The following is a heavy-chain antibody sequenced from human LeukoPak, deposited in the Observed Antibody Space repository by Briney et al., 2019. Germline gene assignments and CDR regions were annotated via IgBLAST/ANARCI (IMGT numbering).Heavy chain of an antibody. CDR2: INPNSGGT. Sequence: ASVKVSCKASGYTFTGYYMHWVRQAPGQGLEWMGWINPNSGGTNYAQKFQGRVTLTRDTSISTAYMELSRLRSDDTAVYYCASPQYCSSTSCYWNYYYGMDVWGQGTTVTVSS. V-gene: IGHV1-2*02. CDR3: ASPQYCSSTSCYWNYYYGMDV. D-gene: IGHD2-2*01. J-gene: IGHJ6*02. CDR1: GYTFTGYY.